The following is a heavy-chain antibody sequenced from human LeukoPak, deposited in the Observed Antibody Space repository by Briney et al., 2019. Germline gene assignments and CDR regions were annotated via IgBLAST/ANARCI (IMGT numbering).Heavy chain of an antibody. CDR3: ASLAGTYYYDSSGYYLDAFDI. V-gene: IGHV1-18*01. J-gene: IGHJ3*02. Sequence: ASVKFSCKASGYTFTSYGISWVRQAPGQGLEWLGWISAYSGNTNYAQKLQRRVTMTTDTSTSTAYMELRSLRSDDTAVYYCASLAGTYYYDSSGYYLDAFDIWGQGTMVTVSS. CDR2: ISAYSGNT. CDR1: GYTFTSYG. D-gene: IGHD3-22*01.